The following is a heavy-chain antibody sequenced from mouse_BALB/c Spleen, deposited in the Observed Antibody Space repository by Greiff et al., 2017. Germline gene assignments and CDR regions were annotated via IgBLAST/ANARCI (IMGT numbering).Heavy chain of an antibody. D-gene: IGHD2-1*01. Sequence: EVQVVESGPGLVKPSQSLSLTCSVTGYSITSGYYWNWIRQFPGNKLEWMGYISYDGSNNYNPSLKNRISITRDTSKNQFFLKLNSVTTEDTATYYCARDDPYGNFAWFAYWGQGTLVTVSA. CDR3: ARDDPYGNFAWFAY. CDR1: GYSITSGYY. CDR2: ISYDGSN. V-gene: IGHV3-6*02. J-gene: IGHJ3*01.